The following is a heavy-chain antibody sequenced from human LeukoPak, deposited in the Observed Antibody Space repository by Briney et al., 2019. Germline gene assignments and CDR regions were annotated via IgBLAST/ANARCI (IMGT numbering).Heavy chain of an antibody. Sequence: KASETLSLTCTVSGGSISSSGYWWGWIRQPPGKGLEWIGSIYYSGSTYYNPSLKSRVTISVDTSKNQFSLKLSSVTAADTAVYYCASPLGYCSSTDCYGDYWGQGTLVTVSS. V-gene: IGHV4-39*01. D-gene: IGHD2-2*01. CDR2: IYYSGST. J-gene: IGHJ4*02. CDR1: GGSISSSGYW. CDR3: ASPLGYCSSTDCYGDY.